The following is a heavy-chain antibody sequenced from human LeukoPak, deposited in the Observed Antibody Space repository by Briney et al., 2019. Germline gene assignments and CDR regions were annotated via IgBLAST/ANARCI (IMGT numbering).Heavy chain of an antibody. Sequence: GGSLRLSCAPSGFTFSTYAMSWVRQAPGKGLEWVSTISNSGSNTYYADSVKGRFTISRDNSKNTLSLQMNSLRAEDTAVYYCAPLRDMPLLKWGQGTLVTVSS. V-gene: IGHV3-23*01. D-gene: IGHD2-2*01. CDR1: GFTFSTYA. CDR2: ISNSGSNT. J-gene: IGHJ4*02. CDR3: APLRDMPLLK.